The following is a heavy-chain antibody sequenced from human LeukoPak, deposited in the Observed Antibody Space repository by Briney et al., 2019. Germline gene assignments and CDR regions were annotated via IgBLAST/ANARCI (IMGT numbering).Heavy chain of an antibody. V-gene: IGHV4-39*07. Sequence: TSETLSLTCTVSGGSISSSSYYWGWIRQPPGKGLEWIGSIYYSGSTYYNPSLKSRVTISVDTSKNQFSLKLRSVTAADTAVYYCARETLITYYYDSSGYYEYWGQGTLVTVSS. D-gene: IGHD3-22*01. J-gene: IGHJ4*02. CDR2: IYYSGST. CDR3: ARETLITYYYDSSGYYEY. CDR1: GGSISSSSYY.